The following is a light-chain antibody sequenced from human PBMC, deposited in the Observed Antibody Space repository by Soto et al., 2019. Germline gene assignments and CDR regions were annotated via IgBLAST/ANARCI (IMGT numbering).Light chain of an antibody. V-gene: IGLV2-11*01. CDR3: CSYAGSYTYV. Sequence: QSVLTQPRSVSGSPGQSVTISCTGTSSDVGGFNYVSWYQQHPGSAPKLIIYAVSKRPSGVPDRFSGSKSGNTASLTISGLQAEDEADYYCCSYAGSYTYVFGTGTKLTVL. CDR2: AVS. J-gene: IGLJ1*01. CDR1: SSDVGGFNY.